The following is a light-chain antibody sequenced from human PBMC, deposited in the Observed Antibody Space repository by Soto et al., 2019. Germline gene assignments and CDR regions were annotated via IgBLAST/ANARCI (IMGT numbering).Light chain of an antibody. J-gene: IGKJ4*01. Sequence: DVQMTQAPSTLSASVGDRVSITCRASQSISSGLACYQQIPGKAPKLLIYKASSLESGVPSRFSGSGSGTEFTLTISSLQPDDFAPYYCQQYNSYSPTFGGGTKVDI. CDR2: KAS. CDR1: QSISSG. V-gene: IGKV1-5*03. CDR3: QQYNSYSPT.